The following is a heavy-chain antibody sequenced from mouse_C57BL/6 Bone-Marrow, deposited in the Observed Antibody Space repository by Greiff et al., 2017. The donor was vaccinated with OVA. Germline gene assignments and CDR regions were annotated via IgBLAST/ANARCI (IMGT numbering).Heavy chain of an antibody. V-gene: IGHV5-17*01. Sequence: EVKLVESGGGLVKPGGSLKLSCAASGFTFSDYGMHWVRQAPEKGLEWVAYISSGSSTIYYADTVKGRFTISRDNAKNTLFLQMTSLRSEDTAMYYCASGRLTGKKYYAMDYWGQGTSVTVSS. J-gene: IGHJ4*01. D-gene: IGHD4-1*01. CDR1: GFTFSDYG. CDR2: ISSGSSTI. CDR3: ASGRLTGKKYYAMDY.